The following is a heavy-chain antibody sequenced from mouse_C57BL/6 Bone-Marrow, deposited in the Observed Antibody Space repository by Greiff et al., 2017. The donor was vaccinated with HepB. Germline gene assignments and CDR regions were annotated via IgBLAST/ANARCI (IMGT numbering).Heavy chain of an antibody. Sequence: QVQLQQPGAELVRPGSSVKLSCKASGYTFTSYWMHWVKQRPIQGLEWIGNIDPSDSETHYNQKFKDKATLTVDNSSSTAYMQLSSLTSEDSAVYYCARSGLWDYFDYWGQGTTLTVSS. J-gene: IGHJ2*01. V-gene: IGHV1-52*01. CDR3: ARSGLWDYFDY. D-gene: IGHD1-1*02. CDR1: GYTFTSYW. CDR2: IDPSDSET.